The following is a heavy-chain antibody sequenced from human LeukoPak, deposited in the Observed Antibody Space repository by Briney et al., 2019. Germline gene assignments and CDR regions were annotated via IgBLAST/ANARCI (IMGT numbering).Heavy chain of an antibody. D-gene: IGHD4-17*01. CDR1: GFTFSKYW. CDR3: ARAGGLDYGDYYYYMDV. Sequence: GGSLRLSCAASGFTFSKYWMLWVRQAPGKGLEWVSSISSSSSYIYYADSVKGRFTISRDNAKNSLYLQMNSLRAEDTAVYYCARAGGLDYGDYYYYMDVWGKGTTVTVSS. V-gene: IGHV3-21*01. J-gene: IGHJ6*03. CDR2: ISSSSSYI.